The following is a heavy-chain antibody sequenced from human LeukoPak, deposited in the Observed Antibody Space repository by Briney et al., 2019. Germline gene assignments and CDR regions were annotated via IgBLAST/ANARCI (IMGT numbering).Heavy chain of an antibody. J-gene: IGHJ4*02. CDR3: ATYYEILTAYTFDY. Sequence: SETLSLTCAVSGGSINKNIWWSWIRQSPGKGLEWIGEIHNNGDINYSPSLRSRVSMSMDNSKNQFSLRLSSVTAADTAVYYCATYYEILTAYTFDYWGQGALVTVSS. V-gene: IGHV4-4*02. D-gene: IGHD3-9*01. CDR1: GGSINKNIW. CDR2: IHNNGDI.